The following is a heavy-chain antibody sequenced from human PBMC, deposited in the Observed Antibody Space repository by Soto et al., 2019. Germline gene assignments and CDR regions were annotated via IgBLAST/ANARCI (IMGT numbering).Heavy chain of an antibody. CDR1: GGSISSGGYS. CDR3: ARGSYSGYDFAFDI. D-gene: IGHD5-12*01. CDR2: IYHSGST. V-gene: IGHV4-30-2*01. Sequence: SETLSLTCTVSGGSISSGGYSWTWIRQPPGKGLEWIGYIYHSGSTYYNPSLKSRVTISVDRSKNQFSLKLTSVTAADTAVYYCARGSYSGYDFAFDIWGQGTMVTVSS. J-gene: IGHJ3*02.